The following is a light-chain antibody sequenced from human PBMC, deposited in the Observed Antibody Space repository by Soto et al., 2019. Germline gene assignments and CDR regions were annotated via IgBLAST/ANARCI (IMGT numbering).Light chain of an antibody. CDR2: EVS. CDR3: SSYAGSNNVV. CDR1: SSDVGGYNY. Sequence: QSVLTQPPSASGSPGQSVTISCTGTSSDVGGYNYVSWYQQHPGRAPKLIIYEVSQRPSEVPDRFSGSKSGNTASLTVSGLQAEGEADYYCSSYAGSNNVVFGGGTQLTVL. V-gene: IGLV2-8*01. J-gene: IGLJ2*01.